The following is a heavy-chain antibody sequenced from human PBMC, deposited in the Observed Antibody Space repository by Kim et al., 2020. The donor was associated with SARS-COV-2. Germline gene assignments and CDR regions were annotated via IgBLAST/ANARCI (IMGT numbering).Heavy chain of an antibody. CDR1: GDSVSSNNAA. CDR3: ARGTRDYYYYAMDV. V-gene: IGHV6-1*01. CDR2: TNFRSEWFK. Sequence: SQTLSLTCVISGDSVSSNNAAWNWIRQSPSRGLEWLGRTNFRSEWFKEYALSVKSRISINPDTSKNQVSLQLRSVTPEDTAVYYCARGTRDYYYYAMDVWGQGTTVTVSS. J-gene: IGHJ6*02.